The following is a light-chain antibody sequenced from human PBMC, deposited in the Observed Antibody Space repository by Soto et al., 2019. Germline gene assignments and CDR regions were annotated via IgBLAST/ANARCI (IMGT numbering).Light chain of an antibody. CDR3: CSYAGSNTWV. CDR2: DAS. V-gene: IGLV2-11*01. J-gene: IGLJ3*02. Sequence: QSAPTQPRSVSGSPGQSVTISCTGNSSDVGAYNYVSWYQQFPGKAPKLMIYDASKRPSGVPDSFSGSKSGNTASLTISGLHTEDEADFYCCSYAGSNTWVFGGGTMLTVL. CDR1: SSDVGAYNY.